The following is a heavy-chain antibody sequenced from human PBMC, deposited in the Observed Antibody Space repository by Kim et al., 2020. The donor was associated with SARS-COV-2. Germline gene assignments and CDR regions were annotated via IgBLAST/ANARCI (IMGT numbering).Heavy chain of an antibody. CDR2: FDPEDGET. CDR1: GYTLSELS. Sequence: ASVKVSCKVSGYTLSELSMHWVRQAPGKGLEWMGGFDPEDGETIYAQKFQGRVTMTEDTSTDTAYMELSSLRSEDTAVYYCATAPPVYNYGSGGGGWFDPWGQGTLVTVSS. V-gene: IGHV1-24*01. J-gene: IGHJ5*02. D-gene: IGHD3-10*01. CDR3: ATAPPVYNYGSGGGGWFDP.